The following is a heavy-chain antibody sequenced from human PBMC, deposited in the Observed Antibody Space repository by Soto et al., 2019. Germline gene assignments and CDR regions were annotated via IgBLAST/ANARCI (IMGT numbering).Heavy chain of an antibody. Sequence: PSETLSLTCTVSGASTSSNSFYWGWIRQPPGKGLEWIGTIYYTGSTYYNPSLKSRITVSVDTSKNLLSLRLTSVTAADTAVYYCARFYYTWNGLDYWGQGTLVTVSP. CDR2: IYYTGST. V-gene: IGHV4-39*01. D-gene: IGHD3-3*01. J-gene: IGHJ4*02. CDR3: ARFYYTWNGLDY. CDR1: GASTSSNSFY.